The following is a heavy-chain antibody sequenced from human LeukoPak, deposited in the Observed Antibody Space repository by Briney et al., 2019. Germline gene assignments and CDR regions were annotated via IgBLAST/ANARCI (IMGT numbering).Heavy chain of an antibody. J-gene: IGHJ4*02. Sequence: AGGSLRLSCAASGFNFDDYAMHWVRQAPGKGLEWVANIKQGGSEKYYVDSVKGRFTISRDNAKNSLYLQMNSLRAEDTAVYYCARVSGSYLFDYWGQGTLVTVSS. CDR2: IKQGGSEK. V-gene: IGHV3-7*01. CDR1: GFNFDDYA. CDR3: ARVSGSYLFDY. D-gene: IGHD1-26*01.